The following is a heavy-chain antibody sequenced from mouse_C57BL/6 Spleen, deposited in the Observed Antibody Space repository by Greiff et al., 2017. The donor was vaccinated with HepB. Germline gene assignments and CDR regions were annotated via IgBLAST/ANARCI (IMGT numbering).Heavy chain of an antibody. J-gene: IGHJ3*01. Sequence: EVKLMESGAELVKPGASVKLSCTASGFNIKDYYMHWVKQRTEQGLEWIGRIDPEDGETKYAPKFQCKATITADTSSNTAYLQLSSLTSDDTAVYYCARNGNSVAYWGQGTLVTVSA. CDR3: ARNGNSVAY. D-gene: IGHD2-1*01. CDR1: GFNIKDYY. V-gene: IGHV14-2*01. CDR2: IDPEDGET.